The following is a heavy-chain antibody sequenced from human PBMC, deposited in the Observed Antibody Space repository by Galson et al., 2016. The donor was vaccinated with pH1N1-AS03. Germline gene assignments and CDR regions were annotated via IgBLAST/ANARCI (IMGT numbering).Heavy chain of an antibody. CDR2: ISASGGDT. V-gene: IGHV3-23*01. J-gene: IGHJ4*02. D-gene: IGHD4-23*01. CDR3: VRRSPWATVATYYFDY. Sequence: SLRLSCAASGFTFSTYAMSWVRQAQGIGLEWVSSISASGGDTYYADSVKGRFTISRDNSRNTVSLQMNSLRDDDTAVYYCVRRSPWATVATYYFDYWGQGTLVTVSS. CDR1: GFTFSTYA.